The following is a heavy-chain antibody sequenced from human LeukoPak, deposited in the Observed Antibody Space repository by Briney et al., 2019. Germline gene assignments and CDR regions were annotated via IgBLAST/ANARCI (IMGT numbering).Heavy chain of an antibody. J-gene: IGHJ4*02. CDR2: IYYSGST. Sequence: SETLSLTSTVSGGSISSGDYYWSWIRQPPGKGLEWIGYIYYSGSTYYNPSLKSRVTISVDTSKNQFSLKLSSVTAADTAVYYCARVNLSSGLLNYFDYWGQGTLVTASS. D-gene: IGHD6-19*01. V-gene: IGHV4-30-4*08. CDR3: ARVNLSSGLLNYFDY. CDR1: GGSISSGDYY.